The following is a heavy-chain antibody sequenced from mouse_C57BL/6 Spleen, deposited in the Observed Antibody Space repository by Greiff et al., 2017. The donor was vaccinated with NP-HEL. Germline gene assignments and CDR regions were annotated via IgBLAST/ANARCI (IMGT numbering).Heavy chain of an antibody. V-gene: IGHV1-42*01. CDR2: INPSTGGT. J-gene: IGHJ3*01. Sequence: EVQLQQSGPELVKPGASVKISCKASGYSFTGYYMNWVKQSPEKSLEWIGEINPSTGGTTYNQKFKAKATLTVDKSSSTAYMQLKSLTSEDSAVYYCANYYGSSYEAWFAYWGQGTLVTVSA. CDR3: ANYYGSSYEAWFAY. D-gene: IGHD1-1*01. CDR1: GYSFTGYY.